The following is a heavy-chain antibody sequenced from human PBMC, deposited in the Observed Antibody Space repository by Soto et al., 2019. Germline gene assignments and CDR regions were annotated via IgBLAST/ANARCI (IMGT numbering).Heavy chain of an antibody. D-gene: IGHD2-8*01. V-gene: IGHV1-18*01. CDR3: AKNGQPPYYYDGMDV. J-gene: IGHJ6*02. CDR2: ISGYNGDT. CDR1: GYTFSRYG. Sequence: QGQLVQSGPEAKKPGASVKVSCKASGYTFSRYGISWVRQAPGQGLEWMGWISGYNGDTKYAQKVQGRVTMTLDTSTYTAYMELRSLTSDDTAIYYCAKNGQPPYYYDGMDVWGQGTPVSGSS.